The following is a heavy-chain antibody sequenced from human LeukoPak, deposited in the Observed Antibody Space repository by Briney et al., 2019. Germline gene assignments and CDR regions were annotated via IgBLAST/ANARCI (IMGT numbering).Heavy chain of an antibody. CDR3: AKEDGDYPYYYCMDV. J-gene: IGHJ6*02. D-gene: IGHD4-17*01. Sequence: GGSLRLSCAASGFTFSSYSMNWVGQAPGKGLEWVSSITSDGYIYYADSVKGRFTISRDNSKNTLYLQMNSLRAEDTAVYYCAKEDGDYPYYYCMDVWGQRTTVTVSS. CDR1: GFTFSSYS. V-gene: IGHV3-21*04. CDR2: ITSDGYI.